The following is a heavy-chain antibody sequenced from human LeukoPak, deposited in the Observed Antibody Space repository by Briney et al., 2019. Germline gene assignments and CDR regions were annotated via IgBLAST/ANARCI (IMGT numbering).Heavy chain of an antibody. D-gene: IGHD6-19*01. J-gene: IGHJ4*02. V-gene: IGHV3-64*01. CDR3: ARSAEEYNSGWYYFDY. CDR1: GFTFSSYA. CDR2: ISSNGGST. Sequence: GGSLRLSCAASGFTFSSYAMHWVRQAPGKGLEYVSAISSNGGSTYYANSVKGRFTISRDNSKNTLYLQMGSLRAEDMAVYYCARSAEEYNSGWYYFDYWGQGTLVTVSS.